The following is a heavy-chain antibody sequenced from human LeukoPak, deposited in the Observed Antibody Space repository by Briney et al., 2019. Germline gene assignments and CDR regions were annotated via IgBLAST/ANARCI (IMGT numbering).Heavy chain of an antibody. CDR3: ARDRSRKYYDFWSGYGSIDY. D-gene: IGHD3-3*01. V-gene: IGHV3-21*01. Sequence: GGSLRLSCAAPGFTFSSYSMNWVRQAPGKGLEWVSSISSSSSYIYYADSVKGRFTISRDNAKNSLYLQMNSLRAEDTAVYYCARDRSRKYYDFWSGYGSIDYWGQGTLVTVSS. CDR1: GFTFSSYS. CDR2: ISSSSSYI. J-gene: IGHJ4*02.